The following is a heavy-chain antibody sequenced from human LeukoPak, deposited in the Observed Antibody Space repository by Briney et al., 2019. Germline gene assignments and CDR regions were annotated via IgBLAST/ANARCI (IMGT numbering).Heavy chain of an antibody. CDR1: GGSISSGGYS. V-gene: IGHV4-30-2*01. J-gene: IGHJ6*04. CDR3: AREGGLWFGEVNGMDV. CDR2: IYHSGST. D-gene: IGHD3-10*01. Sequence: SETLSLTCAVSGGSISSGGYSWSWIRQPPGKGLEWIGYIYHSGSTYYNPPLKSRVTISVDRSKNQFSLKLSSVTAADTAVYYCAREGGLWFGEVNGMDVWGKGTTVTVSS.